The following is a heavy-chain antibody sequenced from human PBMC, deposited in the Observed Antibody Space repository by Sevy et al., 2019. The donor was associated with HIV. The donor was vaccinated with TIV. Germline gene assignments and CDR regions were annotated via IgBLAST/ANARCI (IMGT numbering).Heavy chain of an antibody. V-gene: IGHV4-39*01. CDR3: ARHSDFWSGYYNYYGIDV. D-gene: IGHD3-3*01. Sequence: SETLSLTCTVSGGSISSSSYYWGWIRQPPGKGLEWIGSIYYSGSTYYNPSLKSRVTISVDTSKNQFSLKLSSVTAADTAVYYSARHSDFWSGYYNYYGIDVWGQGTTVTVSS. J-gene: IGHJ6*02. CDR1: GGSISSSSYY. CDR2: IYYSGST.